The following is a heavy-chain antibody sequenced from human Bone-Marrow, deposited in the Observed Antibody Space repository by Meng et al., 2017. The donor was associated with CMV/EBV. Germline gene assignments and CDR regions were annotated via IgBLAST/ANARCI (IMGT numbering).Heavy chain of an antibody. J-gene: IGHJ4*02. CDR1: GFTFSSYA. CDR3: AKDLSVNQIEWLWGAESDY. D-gene: IGHD3-3*01. CDR2: ISGSGGST. V-gene: IGHV3-23*01. Sequence: GESLKISCAASGFTFSSYAMSWVRQAPGKGLEWVLAISGSGGSTYYADSVKGRFTISRDNSKNTLYLQMNSLRAEDTAVYYCAKDLSVNQIEWLWGAESDYWGQGTLVTGYS.